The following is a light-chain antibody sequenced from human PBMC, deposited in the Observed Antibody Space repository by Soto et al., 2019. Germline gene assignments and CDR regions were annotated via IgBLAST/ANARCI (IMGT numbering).Light chain of an antibody. V-gene: IGKV3-20*01. J-gene: IGKJ2*01. CDR1: QSVSSSY. CDR3: QQYGSSPYT. Sequence: EIVLTQSPGTLSLSPGERVTLSCRASQSVSSSYLAWYQQKPGQAPRLLIYGASSRATGIPDRFSGSGSGTDCTLTISRLEPEDFAVYYCQQYGSSPYTFGQGTKLEIK. CDR2: GAS.